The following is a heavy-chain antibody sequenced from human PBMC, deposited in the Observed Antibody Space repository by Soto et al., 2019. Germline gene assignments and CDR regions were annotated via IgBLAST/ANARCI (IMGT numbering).Heavy chain of an antibody. V-gene: IGHV4-59*08. Sequence: QVQLQESGPGLVKPSETLSLTCTVSGGSISSYYWSWIRQPPGKGLEWIGYIYYSGSTNYNPSLNSRVTISVDTSKNQFSLKRSSVTAADTAVYYCARQRKIAVASRGAFDIWGQGTMVTVSS. J-gene: IGHJ3*02. CDR3: ARQRKIAVASRGAFDI. D-gene: IGHD6-19*01. CDR2: IYYSGST. CDR1: GGSISSYY.